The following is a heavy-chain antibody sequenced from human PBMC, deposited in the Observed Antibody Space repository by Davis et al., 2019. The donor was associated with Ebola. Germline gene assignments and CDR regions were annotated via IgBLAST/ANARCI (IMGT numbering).Heavy chain of an antibody. CDR1: GGSISSSDYY. Sequence: MPSETLSLTCTVSGGSISSSDYYWDWIRQPPGKGLEWIGSIYNSGNTYHKPSLKSRVAISVDTSKNQFSLRLSSVTAADTAVYYCAREVPHSAYGTLRRGAPTRPGLTIHMDVWGQGATVIVSS. D-gene: IGHD3-10*01. V-gene: IGHV4-39*07. CDR3: AREVPHSAYGTLRRGAPTRPGLTIHMDV. CDR2: IYNSGNT. J-gene: IGHJ6*02.